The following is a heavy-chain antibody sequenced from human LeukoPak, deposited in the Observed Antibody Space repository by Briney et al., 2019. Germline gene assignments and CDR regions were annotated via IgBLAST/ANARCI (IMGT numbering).Heavy chain of an antibody. V-gene: IGHV1-2*02. CDR1: GYTFTGYY. J-gene: IGHJ5*02. CDR2: INPNSGGT. Sequence: ASVKVSCKASGYTFTGYYMHWVRQAPGQGLEWMGWINPNSGGTNYAQKFQGRVTMTRDTSISTAYMELSRLRSDDTAVYYCARDSGSGLRRNWFDPWGQGTLVTVSS. D-gene: IGHD3-10*01. CDR3: ARDSGSGLRRNWFDP.